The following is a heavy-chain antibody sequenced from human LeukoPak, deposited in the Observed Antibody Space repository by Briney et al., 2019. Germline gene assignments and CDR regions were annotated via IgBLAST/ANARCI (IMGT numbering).Heavy chain of an antibody. D-gene: IGHD3-3*01. CDR1: GGSFSGYY. Sequence: SETLSLTCAVYGGSFSGYYWSWIRQPPGKGLEWIGEINHSGSTNYNPSLKSRVTISVDTSKNQFSLKLSSVTAADTAVYYCARLVSYYDFWSGYLADGYYYYMDVWGKGTTVTVSS. V-gene: IGHV4-34*01. CDR3: ARLVSYYDFWSGYLADGYYYYMDV. J-gene: IGHJ6*03. CDR2: INHSGST.